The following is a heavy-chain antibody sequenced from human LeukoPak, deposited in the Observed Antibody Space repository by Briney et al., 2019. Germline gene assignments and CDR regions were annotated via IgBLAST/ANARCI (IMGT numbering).Heavy chain of an antibody. Sequence: SETLSLTCAVYGGSFSGYYWSWIRQPPGKGLEWIGEVNHSGSTNYNPSLKSRVTISVDTSKNQFSLKLSSVTAADTAVYYCARDQGYSYGLVVAFDIWGQGTMVTVSS. CDR3: ARDQGYSYGLVVAFDI. V-gene: IGHV4-34*01. D-gene: IGHD5-18*01. CDR2: VNHSGST. CDR1: GGSFSGYY. J-gene: IGHJ3*02.